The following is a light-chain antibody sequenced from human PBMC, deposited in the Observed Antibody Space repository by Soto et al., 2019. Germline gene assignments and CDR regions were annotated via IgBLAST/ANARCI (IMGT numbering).Light chain of an antibody. CDR2: AVS. CDR3: CSYTVSGTYV. V-gene: IGLV2-14*01. Sequence: QSVLTQPASVSGSPGQSITISCTGTSSDVGGYNYVSWYQQHPGKAPKLMIYAVSNRPSGVSNRFSDSKSSNTATLTISGLQAEDEADYYCCSYTVSGTYVFGTGTKVTVL. CDR1: SSDVGGYNY. J-gene: IGLJ1*01.